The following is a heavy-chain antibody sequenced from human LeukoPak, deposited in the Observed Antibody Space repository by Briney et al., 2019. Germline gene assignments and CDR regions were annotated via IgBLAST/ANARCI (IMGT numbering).Heavy chain of an antibody. J-gene: IGHJ4*02. CDR2: IQPDGSEK. D-gene: IGHD6-13*01. V-gene: IGHV3-7*01. Sequence: GGSLRLSCAASGFTFRSYWMSWVRQAPGKGLEWVANIQPDGSEKNYVDSVQGRFTISRDNAKTSLYLQINSLRADDTAVYYCARGVYIAAGQYGYWGQGTLVTVSS. CDR1: GFTFRSYW. CDR3: ARGVYIAAGQYGY.